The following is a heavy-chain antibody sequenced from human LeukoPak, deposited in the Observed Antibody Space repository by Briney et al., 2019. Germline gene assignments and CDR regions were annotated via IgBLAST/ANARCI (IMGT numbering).Heavy chain of an antibody. CDR3: ARDQYGSGDGYYMDV. Sequence: PGGSLRLSCAASGFTFRSYDMNWVRQAPGKGLEWVSYISSSGSTIYYADSVKGRFTVSRDNVKNSLFLQMNSLRAEDTAVYYCARDQYGSGDGYYMDVWGKGTTVTVSS. CDR2: ISSSGSTI. V-gene: IGHV3-48*03. CDR1: GFTFRSYD. D-gene: IGHD3-10*01. J-gene: IGHJ6*03.